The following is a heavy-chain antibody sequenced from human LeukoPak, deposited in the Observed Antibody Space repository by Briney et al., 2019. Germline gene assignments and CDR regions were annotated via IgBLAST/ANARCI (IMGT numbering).Heavy chain of an antibody. V-gene: IGHV1-69*04. J-gene: IGHJ3*02. CDR1: GGTFSSYA. CDR2: IIPILGIA. Sequence: ASVKVSCKASGGTFSSYAISWVRQAPGQELEWMGRIIPILGIANYAQKFQGRVTITADKSTSTAYMELSSLRSEDTAVYYCARDAPYYDFWSGYYFVLGSDAFDIWGQGTMVTVSS. CDR3: ARDAPYYDFWSGYYFVLGSDAFDI. D-gene: IGHD3-3*01.